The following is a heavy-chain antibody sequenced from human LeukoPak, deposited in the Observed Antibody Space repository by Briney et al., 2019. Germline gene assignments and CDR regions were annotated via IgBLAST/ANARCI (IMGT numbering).Heavy chain of an antibody. Sequence: GGSLRLSCAASGFTFSNYAMSWVRLGPGKGLEWVSGFSASDGSTQYADSVKGRFTISRDNSKNTLFLQMISLRAEDTAVYCCAKSKTAAAGTGAFDIWGQGTMVTVSS. D-gene: IGHD6-13*01. V-gene: IGHV3-23*01. CDR3: AKSKTAAAGTGAFDI. CDR1: GFTFSNYA. J-gene: IGHJ3*02. CDR2: FSASDGST.